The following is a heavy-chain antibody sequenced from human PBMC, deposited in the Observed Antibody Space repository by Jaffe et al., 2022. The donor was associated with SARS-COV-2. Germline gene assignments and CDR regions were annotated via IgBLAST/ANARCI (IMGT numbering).Heavy chain of an antibody. J-gene: IGHJ4*02. V-gene: IGHV4-39*01. Sequence: QLQLQESGPGLVKPSETLSLTCTVSGGSISSSSYYWGWIRQPPGKGLEWIGSIYYSGSTYYNPSLKSRVTISVDTSKNQFSLKLSSVTAADTAVYYCARHGRTGDFDYWGQGTLVTVSS. CDR1: GGSISSSSYY. CDR2: IYYSGST. D-gene: IGHD7-27*01. CDR3: ARHGRTGDFDY.